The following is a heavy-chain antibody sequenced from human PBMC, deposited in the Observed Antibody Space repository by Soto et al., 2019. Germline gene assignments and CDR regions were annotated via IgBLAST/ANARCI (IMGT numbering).Heavy chain of an antibody. CDR1: GFTVSSNY. J-gene: IGHJ4*02. D-gene: IGHD2-2*01. CDR2: IYSGGST. V-gene: IGHV3-53*01. Sequence: GGSLRLSCAASGFTVSSNYMSWVRQAPGKGLEWVSVIYSGGSTYYADSVKGRFTISRDNSKNTLYLQMNSLRAEDTAEYYCARFIIVVPAADYYFDYWGQGTLVTVSS. CDR3: ARFIIVVPAADYYFDY.